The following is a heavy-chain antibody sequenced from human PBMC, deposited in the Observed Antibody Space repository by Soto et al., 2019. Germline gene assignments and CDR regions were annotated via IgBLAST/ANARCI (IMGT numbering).Heavy chain of an antibody. J-gene: IGHJ3*02. Sequence: QVQLVQSGAEVHKPGSSVKVYCKASGGTFSSYAISWVLQAPGQGLEWLGGVIPIFGTANYAQKFQGRVTITADESTSTGYMEMISLRSEDTAVYYCARRRASYMDSFYIWGQVTMVTVAS. CDR1: GGTFSSYA. V-gene: IGHV1-69*01. CDR3: ARRRASYMDSFYI. D-gene: IGHD1-26*01. CDR2: VIPIFGTA.